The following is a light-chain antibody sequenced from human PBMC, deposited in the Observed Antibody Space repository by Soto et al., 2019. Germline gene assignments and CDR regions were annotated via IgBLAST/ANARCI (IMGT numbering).Light chain of an antibody. Sequence: EIVLTQSPGTLSLSPGERATLSCTASQSVSSSYLAWYQQKPGQAPRLLIYGASSRATGIPDRFSGSGSGTDFTLTISRLEPEDFAVYYCKQYGSSQTFGQGTKV. CDR2: GAS. CDR1: QSVSSSY. J-gene: IGKJ1*01. V-gene: IGKV3-20*01. CDR3: KQYGSSQT.